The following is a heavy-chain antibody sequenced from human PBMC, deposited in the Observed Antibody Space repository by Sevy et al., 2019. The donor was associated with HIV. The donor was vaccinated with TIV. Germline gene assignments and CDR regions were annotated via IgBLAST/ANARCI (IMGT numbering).Heavy chain of an antibody. Sequence: GGSLRLSCAASGFTFSDYGMHWVRQAPGKGLEWVAVIWSGGSNKYYGDSVKGRFTISRDSSKKTLFLQMNSLRVDDAAMYYCAREERSGTTASFDYWGQGALVTVSS. CDR3: AREERSGTTASFDY. D-gene: IGHD1-7*01. CDR2: IWSGGSNK. CDR1: GFTFSDYG. V-gene: IGHV3-33*01. J-gene: IGHJ4*02.